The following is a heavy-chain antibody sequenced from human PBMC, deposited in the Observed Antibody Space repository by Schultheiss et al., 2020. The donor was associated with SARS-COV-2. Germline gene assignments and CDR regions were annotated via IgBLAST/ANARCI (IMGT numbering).Heavy chain of an antibody. CDR1: GFTVSASY. Sequence: GGSLRLSCAVSGFTVSASYMSWVRQAPGKGLVWVSLINTDGSGTSYADSVKGRFTISRDNAKNTVFLEMNRLRTEDTAVYYCAKAHLVVVTTEPFDYWGQGTLVTVSS. J-gene: IGHJ4*02. CDR2: INTDGSGT. V-gene: IGHV3-74*01. CDR3: AKAHLVVVTTEPFDY. D-gene: IGHD2-15*01.